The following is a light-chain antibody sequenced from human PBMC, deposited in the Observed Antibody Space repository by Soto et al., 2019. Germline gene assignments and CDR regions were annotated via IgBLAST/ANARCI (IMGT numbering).Light chain of an antibody. Sequence: DIQMTQSPSSLSASVGDRVTITCRASQSISSYLNWYQQKPGKAPKLLIYDASKLVPGVPSRFSGSGSGTYFTLTISSLQPEDIATYYCQQYDDLSPITFGQGTRLEIK. CDR2: DAS. V-gene: IGKV1-33*01. CDR3: QQYDDLSPIT. CDR1: QSISSY. J-gene: IGKJ5*01.